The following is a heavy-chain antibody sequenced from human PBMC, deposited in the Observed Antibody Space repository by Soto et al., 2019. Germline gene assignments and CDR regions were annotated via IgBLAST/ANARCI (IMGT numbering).Heavy chain of an antibody. J-gene: IGHJ6*01. V-gene: IGHV4-59*08. D-gene: IGHD3-10*01. Sequence: SLTLCLTCTVSRGCISSITNHYCSWNRQPQGTGLEGVVTILKIGETSYYPSLKGRVTLPVDTSKNQISLLLTSVPAADTALYYCATQGFGALHGLVEVWGQGTKVTVCS. CDR1: RGCISSITNHY. CDR2: ILKIGET. CDR3: ATQGFGALHGLVEV.